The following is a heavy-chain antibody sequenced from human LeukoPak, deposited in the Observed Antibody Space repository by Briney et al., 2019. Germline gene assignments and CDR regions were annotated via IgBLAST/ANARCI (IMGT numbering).Heavy chain of an antibody. CDR3: ARLARIAAAGTPWGDY. D-gene: IGHD6-13*01. CDR2: IWYDGSNK. J-gene: IGHJ4*02. Sequence: GGSLRLSCAASGFTFSSYGMHWVRQAPGKGLEWVAVIWYDGSNKYYADSVKGRFTISRDNSKNTLYLQMNSLRAEDTAVYYCARLARIAAAGTPWGDYRGQGTLVTVSS. CDR1: GFTFSSYG. V-gene: IGHV3-33*01.